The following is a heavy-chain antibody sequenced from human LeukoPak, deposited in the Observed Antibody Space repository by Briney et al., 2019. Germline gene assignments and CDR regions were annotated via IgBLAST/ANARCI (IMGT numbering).Heavy chain of an antibody. D-gene: IGHD7-27*01. CDR1: GYTFTSYY. V-gene: IGHV1-2*02. CDR2: TNPNSCGT. CDR3: ARDQPGVDNWFDP. J-gene: IGHJ5*02. Sequence: ASVKVSCKASGYTFTSYYMHWVRQAPGRGLEWMGWTNPNSCGTNYAQKFQGRVTMTRDTSISTAYMELSRLRSDDTAVYYCARDQPGVDNWFDPWGQGTLVTVSS.